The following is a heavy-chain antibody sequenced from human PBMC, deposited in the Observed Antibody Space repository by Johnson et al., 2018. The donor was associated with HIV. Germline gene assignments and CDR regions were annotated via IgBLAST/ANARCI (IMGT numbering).Heavy chain of an antibody. J-gene: IGHJ3*02. CDR3: AKFGCSGGSCYSVMADAYDI. V-gene: IGHV3-NL1*01. CDR2: IYSGGST. D-gene: IGHD2-15*01. CDR1: GFTFSSYA. Sequence: QVQLVESGGGLVQPGGSLRLSCAASGFTFSSYAMHWVRQAPGKGLEWVAVIYSGGSTYYTDSVKGRFTISRDDSKNTLYLQMNSLRAEDTAVYYCAKFGCSGGSCYSVMADAYDIWGQGTMVTVSS.